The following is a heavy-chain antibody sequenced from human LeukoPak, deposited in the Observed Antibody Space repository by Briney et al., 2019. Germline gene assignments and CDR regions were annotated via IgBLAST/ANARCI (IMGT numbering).Heavy chain of an antibody. CDR3: ASPGYYYGSGSPLDY. J-gene: IGHJ4*02. D-gene: IGHD3-10*01. CDR1: GGSISSSSYY. Sequence: SETLSLTCTVSGGSISSSSYYWGWIRQPPGKGLEWIGSIYYSGSTYYNPSLKSRVTISVDTSKNQFSLKLSSVTAADTAVYYCASPGYYYGSGSPLDYWGRGTLVTVSS. V-gene: IGHV4-39*01. CDR2: IYYSGST.